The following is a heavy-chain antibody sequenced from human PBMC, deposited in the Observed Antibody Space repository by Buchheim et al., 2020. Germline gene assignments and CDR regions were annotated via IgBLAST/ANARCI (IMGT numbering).Heavy chain of an antibody. Sequence: QVQLQESGPGLVKPSETLSLTCTVSGGSISTYYWSWIRQPPGKGLEWIGYIYNSGSTNYSPSLKRRVTIPVDTSKNQFSLKLSSVTAADTAVYYCTRGQRGGATHWGQGTL. CDR2: IYNSGST. CDR1: GGSISTYY. D-gene: IGHD1-26*01. CDR3: TRGQRGGATH. J-gene: IGHJ4*02. V-gene: IGHV4-59*01.